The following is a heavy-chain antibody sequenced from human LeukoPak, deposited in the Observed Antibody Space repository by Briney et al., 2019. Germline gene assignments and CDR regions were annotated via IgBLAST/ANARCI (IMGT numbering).Heavy chain of an antibody. CDR3: AREGLRDSSGEAFDY. Sequence: GGSLRLSCAASGFTFSSYSMNWVRQAPGKGLEWVSSISSSSSYIYYADSVKGRFTISRDNAKNSLYLQMNSLRAEDTAVYYCAREGLRDSSGEAFDYWGQGTLVTVSS. J-gene: IGHJ4*02. V-gene: IGHV3-21*01. CDR2: ISSSSSYI. D-gene: IGHD3-22*01. CDR1: GFTFSSYS.